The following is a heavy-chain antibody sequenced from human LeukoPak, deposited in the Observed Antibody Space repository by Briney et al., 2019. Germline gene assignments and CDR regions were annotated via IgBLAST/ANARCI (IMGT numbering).Heavy chain of an antibody. D-gene: IGHD4-17*01. V-gene: IGHV3-43D*03. CDR3: AKGYGENYYYYYYMDV. CDR1: GFTFDDYA. CDR2: ISWDGGST. Sequence: PGGSLRLSCAASGFTFDDYAMHWVRQAPGKGLEWVSLISWDGGSTYYADSVKGRFTISRDNSKNSLYLRMNSLRAEDTALYYCAKGYGENYYYYYYMDVWGKGTTVTVSS. J-gene: IGHJ6*03.